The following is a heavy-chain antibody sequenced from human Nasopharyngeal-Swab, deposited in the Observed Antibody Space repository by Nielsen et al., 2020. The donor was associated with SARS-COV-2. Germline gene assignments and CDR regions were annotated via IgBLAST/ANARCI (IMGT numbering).Heavy chain of an antibody. CDR3: ARGRLGYCSSTSCYGGERYYYYYYYMDV. J-gene: IGHJ6*03. Sequence: WIRQPPGKGLEWIGEIYHSGSTNYNPSLKSRVTISVDKSKNQFSLKLSSVTAADTAVYYCARGRLGYCSSTSCYGGERYYYYYYYMDVWGKGTTVAVSS. CDR2: IYHSGST. D-gene: IGHD2-2*01. V-gene: IGHV4-4*02.